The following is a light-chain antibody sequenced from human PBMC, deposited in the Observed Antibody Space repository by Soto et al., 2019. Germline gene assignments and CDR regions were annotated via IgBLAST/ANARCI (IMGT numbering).Light chain of an antibody. CDR1: QVISNY. J-gene: IGKJ2*01. Sequence: DIQMTQSPSSLSASVGDRVTITCRASQVISNYLNWYQQKPGKAPNLLIYGATSLQSGVPSRFSGSGSGTDFTLTISSVQPEDFATYYCQQRYSTLLYTFGQGTELEIK. CDR3: QQRYSTLLYT. V-gene: IGKV1-39*01. CDR2: GAT.